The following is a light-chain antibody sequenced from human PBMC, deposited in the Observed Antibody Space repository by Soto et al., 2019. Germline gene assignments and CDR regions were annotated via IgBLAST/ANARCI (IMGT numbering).Light chain of an antibody. CDR1: QSVSSSY. V-gene: IGKV3-20*01. CDR3: HQYCSFT. CDR2: GTS. J-gene: IGKJ3*01. Sequence: EIVLTQSPGTLSLSPGERGTLSCRASQSVSSSYLAWYQQKPGQAPRLLIYGTSSSATGIPDRFSGSGSGTDFTLTISRLEPEDFAEYYCHQYCSFTFGPGTKVDIK.